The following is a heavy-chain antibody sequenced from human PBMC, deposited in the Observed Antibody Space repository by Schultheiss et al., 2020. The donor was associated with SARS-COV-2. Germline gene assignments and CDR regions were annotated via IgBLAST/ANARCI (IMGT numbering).Heavy chain of an antibody. CDR2: IKQDGSEK. D-gene: IGHD2-15*01. Sequence: GGSLRLSCAASGFTFSSYWMSWVRQAPGKGLEWLANIKQDGSEKYYVDSVKGRFTISRDNAKNSLYLQMNSLRAEDTAVYYCARVVVVQSRRYYYYGMDVWGQGTTVTVFS. CDR3: ARVVVVQSRRYYYYGMDV. V-gene: IGHV3-7*01. CDR1: GFTFSSYW. J-gene: IGHJ6*02.